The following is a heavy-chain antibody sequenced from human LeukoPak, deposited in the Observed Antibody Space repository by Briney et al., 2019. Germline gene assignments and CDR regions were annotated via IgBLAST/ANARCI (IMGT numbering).Heavy chain of an antibody. CDR1: GGSISSYY. CDR2: VHHTGST. J-gene: IGHJ5*02. V-gene: IGHV4-39*07. CDR3: ARDWGFGDSEDWFDP. D-gene: IGHD3-10*01. Sequence: SETLSLTCTVSGGSISSYYWGWIRQPPGKGLEWIGSVHHTGSTYYNPSLRSRVSISVDKSTNHISLEVTSVTAADTAVYYCARDWGFGDSEDWFDPWGQGTLVTVSS.